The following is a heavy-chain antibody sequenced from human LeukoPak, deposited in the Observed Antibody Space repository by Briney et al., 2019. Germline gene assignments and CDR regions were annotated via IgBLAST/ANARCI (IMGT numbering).Heavy chain of an antibody. CDR3: AKDGPYCGGITCYFRYFDL. J-gene: IGHJ2*01. D-gene: IGHD2-21*01. Sequence: GGSLRLSCAASGFMFSDYGMHWARQAPGKGLEWVAVISNDGSIIYYADSVKGRFTISRDNSKNTLHLQMNSLRPDDTAVYYCAKDGPYCGGITCYFRYFDLWGRGTLVTVSS. CDR1: GFMFSDYG. CDR2: ISNDGSII. V-gene: IGHV3-30*18.